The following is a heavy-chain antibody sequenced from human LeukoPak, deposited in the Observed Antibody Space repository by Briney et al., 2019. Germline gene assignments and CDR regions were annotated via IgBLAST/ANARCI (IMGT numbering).Heavy chain of an antibody. CDR3: ARLFGYSSGWYGAYFDY. J-gene: IGHJ4*02. CDR2: IYYSGST. CDR1: GGSISSYY. Sequence: SETLSLTCTVSGGSISSYYWSWIRQPPGKGLEWIGYIYYSGSTNYNPSLKSRVTISVDTSKNQFSLKLSSVTAADTAVYYCARLFGYSSGWYGAYFDYWGQGTLVTVSS. V-gene: IGHV4-59*01. D-gene: IGHD6-19*01.